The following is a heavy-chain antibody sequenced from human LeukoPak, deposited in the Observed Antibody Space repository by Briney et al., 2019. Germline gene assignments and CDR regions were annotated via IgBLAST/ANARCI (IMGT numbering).Heavy chain of an antibody. D-gene: IGHD3-10*01. V-gene: IGHV3-48*03. CDR2: ISSSGSTI. CDR3: ARPCLWFGEVSEYMDV. J-gene: IGHJ6*03. CDR1: GFTFTSYE. Sequence: GGSLRLSCAASGFTFTSYEMNWVRQAPGKGLEWVSYISSSGSTIYYADSVKGRFTISRDKAKNSLFLQMNSLRAEDTAVYYCARPCLWFGEVSEYMDVWGKGTTVTVSS.